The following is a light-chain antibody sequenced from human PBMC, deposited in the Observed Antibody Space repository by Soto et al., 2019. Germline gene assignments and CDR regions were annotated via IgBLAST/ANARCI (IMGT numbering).Light chain of an antibody. CDR2: GVS. V-gene: IGKV2-29*01. Sequence: DVVMTQTPLSLSVTPGQPASISCNSSQSLLHIAGQTHLFWYLQKPGQSPHLLIYGVSSRATGIPDRFSGSGSGTDFSLTISRLEPEDFAVYYCQQYGNSPYTFGQGTKVDIK. J-gene: IGKJ2*01. CDR3: QQYGNSPYT. CDR1: QSLLHIAGQTH.